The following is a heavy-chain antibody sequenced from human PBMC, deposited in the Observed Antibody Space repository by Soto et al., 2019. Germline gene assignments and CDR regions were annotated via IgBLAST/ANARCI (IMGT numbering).Heavy chain of an antibody. CDR2: IYNSGIT. J-gene: IGHJ3*02. CDR3: AREVILQRWLQLCAFDI. CDR1: GGSMSSSY. Sequence: SETLSLTCAVSGGSMSSSYWTWIRQPPGKGLEWIGYIYNSGITNYNPSLESRVTISIDTSKNQSSLKLSSVTAADTAVYYCAREVILQRWLQLCAFDIWGQGTMVTVSS. D-gene: IGHD5-12*01. V-gene: IGHV4-4*08.